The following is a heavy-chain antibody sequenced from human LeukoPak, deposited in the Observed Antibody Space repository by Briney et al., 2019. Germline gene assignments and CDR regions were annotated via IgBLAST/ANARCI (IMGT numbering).Heavy chain of an antibody. CDR2: ISYSGTT. Sequence: SETLSLTCTVSGVSISSDGYYWSWIRQHAGKGLEWIGYISYSGTTYCNPSLESRVTMSVDTSKNQFSLRLSSVTAADTAVYYCARYRDSGGRLAFDIWGQGTMATVSS. CDR1: GVSISSDGYY. V-gene: IGHV4-31*03. J-gene: IGHJ3*02. D-gene: IGHD2-15*01. CDR3: ARYRDSGGRLAFDI.